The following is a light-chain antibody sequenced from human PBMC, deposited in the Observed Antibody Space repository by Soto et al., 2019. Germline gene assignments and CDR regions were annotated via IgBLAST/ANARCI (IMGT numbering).Light chain of an antibody. CDR2: AAS. J-gene: IGKJ4*01. V-gene: IGKV1-9*01. CDR3: QQLNSYPLT. Sequence: DIEMTQSPSSLSASVGDRVIITCRASHDISDYLNWYQQEPGKAPKLLIYAASTLQSGVPSRFSGSGSGTEFTLTISSLQPGDFATFYCQQLNSYPLTFGGGTKVEIK. CDR1: HDISDY.